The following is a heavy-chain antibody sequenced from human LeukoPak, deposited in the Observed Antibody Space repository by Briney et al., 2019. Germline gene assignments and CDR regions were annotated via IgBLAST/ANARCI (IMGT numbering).Heavy chain of an antibody. J-gene: IGHJ4*02. Sequence: GGSLRLSCAGSGFIFNNYAMHWVRQPPGKGLEWVSGISWNSGSIDYADSVKGRFTISRDNAKNSLYLQMNSLRVEDTAFYYYAKDNRRHYTSGPNPDSLHWGQGALVTVSS. CDR2: ISWNSGSI. D-gene: IGHD6-19*01. CDR1: GFIFNNYA. CDR3: AKDNRRHYTSGPNPDSLH. V-gene: IGHV3-9*01.